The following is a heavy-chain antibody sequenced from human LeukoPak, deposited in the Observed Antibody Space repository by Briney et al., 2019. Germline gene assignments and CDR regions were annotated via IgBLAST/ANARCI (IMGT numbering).Heavy chain of an antibody. CDR3: GRDQDRGSYHDPIFDY. V-gene: IGHV3-23*01. CDR1: GFTFRRYA. D-gene: IGHD1-26*01. Sequence: GGSLRLSCEASGFTFRRYAMSWVRQAPGKGLEWVSGISGRGDETYYADSVRGRFTISRDDAKNLLYLQMNSLRAEDTAVYYCGRDQDRGSYHDPIFDYWGQGTLVTVSS. J-gene: IGHJ4*02. CDR2: ISGRGDET.